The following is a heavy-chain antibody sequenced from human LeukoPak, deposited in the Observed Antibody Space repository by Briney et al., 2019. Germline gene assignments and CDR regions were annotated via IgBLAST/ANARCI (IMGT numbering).Heavy chain of an antibody. CDR3: AREHSQAWGYYMDV. V-gene: IGHV3-30*01. D-gene: IGHD1-26*01. CDR2: TSYAGTNK. CDR1: GFTFSSYA. J-gene: IGHJ6*03. Sequence: GTSLRLSCAASGFTFSSYALHWVRQAPGKGLEWVALTSYAGTNKFYADSVKGRFTISRDNPKSTLYLQMNSLRAEDTGVYYCAREHSQAWGYYMDVWGKGTTVTVSS.